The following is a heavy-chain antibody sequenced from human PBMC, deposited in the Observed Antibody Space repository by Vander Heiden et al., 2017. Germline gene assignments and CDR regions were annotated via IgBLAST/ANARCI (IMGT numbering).Heavy chain of an antibody. D-gene: IGHD7-27*01. V-gene: IGHV3-23*01. CDR2: ISGSGGCS. Sequence: EVQPLESGGGVGQPGGAARPSCVASGVIFCTYAMSTVRQAPGKGRYCVSAISGSGGCSYYADSVMGRFTISRGNSKNPLYQQMNSPSADDTCVYCWAKAGHGDFDYWGPASLVTVSS. CDR1: GVIFCTYA. J-gene: IGHJ4*02. CDR3: AKAGHGDFDY.